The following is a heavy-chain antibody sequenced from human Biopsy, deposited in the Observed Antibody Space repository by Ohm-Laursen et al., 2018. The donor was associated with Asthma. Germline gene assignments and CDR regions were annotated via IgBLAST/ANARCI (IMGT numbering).Heavy chain of an antibody. J-gene: IGHJ4*02. CDR1: GGSISSYY. CDR2: IYYSGST. CDR3: ARGGWGQLGLGY. Sequence: TLSLTCTVSGGSISSYYWSWIRQPPGKGLEWIGDIYYSGSTNYNPSLKSRVTISVDTSKNQFSLKLSSVTAADTAVYYCARGGWGQLGLGYWGQGTLVTVSS. V-gene: IGHV4-59*01. D-gene: IGHD6-6*01.